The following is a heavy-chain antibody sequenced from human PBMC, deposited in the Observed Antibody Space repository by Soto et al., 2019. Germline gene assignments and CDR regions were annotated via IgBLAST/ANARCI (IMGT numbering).Heavy chain of an antibody. Sequence: SETLSLTCTVSGGSINNHYWSWIRQPPGRGLGWIGYIYYSGSTNYNPSLQSRVTMSVDTSKNQVFLRLSSVTAADTAIYYCARAKRYCEYWGQGVLVTVSS. CDR2: IYYSGST. V-gene: IGHV4-59*11. CDR1: GGSINNHY. CDR3: ARAKRYCEY. D-gene: IGHD5-12*01. J-gene: IGHJ4*02.